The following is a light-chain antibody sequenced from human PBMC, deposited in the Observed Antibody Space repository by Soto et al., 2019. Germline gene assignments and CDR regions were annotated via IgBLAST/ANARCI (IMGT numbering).Light chain of an antibody. V-gene: IGKV3-20*01. J-gene: IGKJ4*01. CDR1: QSVRSNS. Sequence: EIVLTQPPDTLSLSPGERATLSCRASQSVRSNSLAWYQQKPGPAPRFLIYDASIRATGIPDRFSGSGSGTDFTITISILEHEDFAVYYCQQYGSTPLTFGGGTKVDIK. CDR3: QQYGSTPLT. CDR2: DAS.